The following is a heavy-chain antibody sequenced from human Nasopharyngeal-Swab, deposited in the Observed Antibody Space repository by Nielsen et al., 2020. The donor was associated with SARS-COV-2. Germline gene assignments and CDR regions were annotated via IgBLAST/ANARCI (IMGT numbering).Heavy chain of an antibody. Sequence: GESLKISCAASGFTFSSYEMNWVRQAPGKGLEWVSYISSSGRTIYYADSVKGRFTISRDNAKTSLYLQMNSLRAEDTAVYYCARDRAQGWFGEGSDYWGQGTLVTVSS. CDR1: GFTFSSYE. D-gene: IGHD3-10*01. CDR2: ISSSGRTI. V-gene: IGHV3-48*03. J-gene: IGHJ4*02. CDR3: ARDRAQGWFGEGSDY.